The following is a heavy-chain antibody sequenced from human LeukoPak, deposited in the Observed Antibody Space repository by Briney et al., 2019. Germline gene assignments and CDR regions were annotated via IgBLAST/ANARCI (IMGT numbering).Heavy chain of an antibody. CDR1: GGSISSGGYY. CDR2: IYYSGST. V-gene: IGHV4-61*08. Sequence: KTSETLSLTCTVSGGSISSGGYYWSWIRQHPGKGLEWIGYIYYSGSTNYNPSLKSRVTISVDTSKNQFSLKLSSVTAADTAVYYCARGEGYGDYSAWGQGTLVTVSS. D-gene: IGHD4-17*01. CDR3: ARGEGYGDYSA. J-gene: IGHJ5*02.